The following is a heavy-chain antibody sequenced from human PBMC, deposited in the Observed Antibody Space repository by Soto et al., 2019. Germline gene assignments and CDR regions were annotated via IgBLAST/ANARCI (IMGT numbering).Heavy chain of an antibody. CDR2: ISAYNGNT. J-gene: IGHJ3*02. D-gene: IGHD4-17*01. V-gene: IGHV1-18*01. CDR3: ASSTVTNLFGAFDI. Sequence: QVQLVQSGAEVKKPGASVKVSCKASGYTFTSYGISWVRQAPGQGREWMGWISAYNGNTNYAQKLQGRVTMTKDTSTSTAYMELRRLRSDDTGVYYCASSTVTNLFGAFDIWGQGTMVTVSS. CDR1: GYTFTSYG.